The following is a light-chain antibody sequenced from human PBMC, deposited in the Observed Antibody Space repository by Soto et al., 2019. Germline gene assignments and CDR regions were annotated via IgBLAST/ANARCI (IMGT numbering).Light chain of an antibody. J-gene: IGKJ3*01. CDR2: GTS. Sequence: ENVLTQSPGTLSLSPGERATLSCRASQSLSNSQLAWYQQKPGQAPRLLFFGTSSRATGIPDRFSGSGSGTDFTLTISRLEPEDFAVYYCQQYDNSPFTFGPGTTVDFK. CDR3: QQYDNSPFT. CDR1: QSLSNSQ. V-gene: IGKV3-20*01.